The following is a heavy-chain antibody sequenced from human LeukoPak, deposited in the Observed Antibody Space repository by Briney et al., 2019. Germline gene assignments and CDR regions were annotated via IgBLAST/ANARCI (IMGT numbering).Heavy chain of an antibody. V-gene: IGHV3-30-3*01. J-gene: IGHJ4*02. CDR1: GFTFSSYA. CDR2: ISYDGSNK. D-gene: IGHD5-24*01. CDR3: ARERRDGYNYVGILDY. Sequence: QPGGSLRLSCAASGFTFSSYAMHWVRQAPGKGLEWVAVISYDGSNKYYADSVKGRLTISRDNSKNTLYLQMNSLRAEDTAVYYCARERRDGYNYVGILDYWGQGTLVTVSS.